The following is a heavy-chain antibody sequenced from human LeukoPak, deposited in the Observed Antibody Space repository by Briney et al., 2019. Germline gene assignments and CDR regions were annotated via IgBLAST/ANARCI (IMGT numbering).Heavy chain of an antibody. CDR1: GYSFTRNW. Sequence: GESLKISCKGSGYSFTRNWIGWVRQMPGKGLGWMGIIYPADSETRYSPSFQGQVAMSVDKSISTAYLQWSSLKASDTAMYYCARLYYGDYDAFDIWGQGTMVTVSS. V-gene: IGHV5-51*01. J-gene: IGHJ3*02. D-gene: IGHD4-17*01. CDR2: IYPADSET. CDR3: ARLYYGDYDAFDI.